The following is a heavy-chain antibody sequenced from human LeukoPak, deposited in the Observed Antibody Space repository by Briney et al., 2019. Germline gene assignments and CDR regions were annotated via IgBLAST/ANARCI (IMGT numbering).Heavy chain of an antibody. J-gene: IGHJ4*02. Sequence: SETLSLTCTVSGGSISTYYWSWIRQPPGKGLEWIGYIYYSGSTNYNPSLKSRVTISVDTSKNQFSLKLSSVTAADTAVYYCARVNPVLRYFDWSTSLHFDYWGQGTLVTVSS. CDR1: GGSISTYY. D-gene: IGHD3-9*01. CDR3: ARVNPVLRYFDWSTSLHFDY. CDR2: IYYSGST. V-gene: IGHV4-59*01.